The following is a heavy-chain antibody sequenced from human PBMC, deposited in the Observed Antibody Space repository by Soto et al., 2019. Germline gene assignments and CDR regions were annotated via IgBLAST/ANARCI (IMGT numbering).Heavy chain of an antibody. CDR3: AKGRGGSGSLTPRVDF. CDR2: ISGGGDTT. V-gene: IGHV3-23*01. J-gene: IGHJ4*02. D-gene: IGHD3-10*01. CDR1: GFTFNNYA. Sequence: EVQLLESGGGLVQPGGSLRLSCAASGFTFNNYAMSWVRQAPGKGLEWVSAISGGGDTTSYADYVKGRFTVSRDGSKNTMYLQMNSLRAEDTAVYYCAKGRGGSGSLTPRVDFWCQGTLVTVSS.